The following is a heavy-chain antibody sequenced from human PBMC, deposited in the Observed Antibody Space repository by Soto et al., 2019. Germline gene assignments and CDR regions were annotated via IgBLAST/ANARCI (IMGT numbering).Heavy chain of an antibody. CDR1: GFTFSTYG. D-gene: IGHD2-15*01. CDR3: AKRGGGSSGLYYCMDV. CDR2: INGGGGST. J-gene: IGHJ6*02. Sequence: VQLLESGGGLVQPGGSLRLSCAASGFTFSTYGMTWVRQAPGKGLEWVSGINGGGGSTNYADSVKGRFTISRDNSKNTLFLQMNSLRADDTALYYCAKRGGGSSGLYYCMDVWGQGTTVTVSS. V-gene: IGHV3-23*01.